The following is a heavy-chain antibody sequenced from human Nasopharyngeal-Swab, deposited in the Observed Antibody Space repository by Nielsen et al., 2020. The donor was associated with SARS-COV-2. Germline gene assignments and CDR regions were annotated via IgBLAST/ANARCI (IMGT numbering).Heavy chain of an antibody. J-gene: IGHJ6*02. CDR3: ARPTTLGYYYGMDV. V-gene: IGHV4-34*01. Sequence: WIRQPPGKGLEWTGEINHSGSTNYNPSLKSRVTISVDTSKNQFSLKLSSVTAADTAVYYCARPTTLGYYYGMDVWGQGTTVTVSS. CDR2: INHSGST. D-gene: IGHD1-14*01.